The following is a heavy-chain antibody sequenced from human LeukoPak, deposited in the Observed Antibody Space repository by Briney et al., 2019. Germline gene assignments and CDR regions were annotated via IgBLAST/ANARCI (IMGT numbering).Heavy chain of an antibody. CDR3: ASTYCSSTSCYNYYMDV. Sequence: ASVKVSCKASGYTFTSYGISWVRQAPGQGLEWMGWISAYNGNTNYAQKLQGRVTMTTDTSTSTAYVELRSLRSDDTAVYYSASTYCSSTSCYNYYMDVWGKGTTVTVSS. D-gene: IGHD2-2*02. CDR2: ISAYNGNT. CDR1: GYTFTSYG. J-gene: IGHJ6*03. V-gene: IGHV1-18*01.